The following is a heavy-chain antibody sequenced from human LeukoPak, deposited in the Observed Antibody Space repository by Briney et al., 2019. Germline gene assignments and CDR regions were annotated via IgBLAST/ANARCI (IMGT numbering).Heavy chain of an antibody. CDR1: GFTFSSYG. CDR2: ITATSSST. CDR3: AKDGFLAATVTD. J-gene: IGHJ4*02. Sequence: GGSLRLSCAASGFTFSSYGMSWVRQAPGKGLEWVSAITATSSSTHDADSVQGRFTISRDNSKDTVYLLMNSLRAEDTATYYCAKDGFLAATVTDWGQGTLVTVSS. V-gene: IGHV3-23*01. D-gene: IGHD4-17*01.